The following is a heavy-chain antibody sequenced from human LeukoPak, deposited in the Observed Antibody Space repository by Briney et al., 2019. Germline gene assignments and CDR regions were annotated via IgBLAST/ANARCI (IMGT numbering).Heavy chain of an antibody. CDR2: ISRSGTHI. V-gene: IGHV3-21*01. Sequence: GGSLRLSCAASGFTFSSYSMNWVRQAPGKGLEWVSSISRSGTHIYYADSLKGRFTISRDNAKNSLYLQMNSLRAEDTAVYYCARDGYLLFLFDYWGQGTLVTVSS. CDR1: GFTFSSYS. CDR3: ARDGYLLFLFDY. D-gene: IGHD6-13*01. J-gene: IGHJ4*02.